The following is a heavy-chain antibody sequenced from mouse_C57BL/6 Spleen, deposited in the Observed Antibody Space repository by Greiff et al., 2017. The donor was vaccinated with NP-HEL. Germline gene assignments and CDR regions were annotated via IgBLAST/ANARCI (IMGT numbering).Heavy chain of an antibody. CDR1: GYTFTSYW. CDR2: IDPSDSYT. CDR3: ARRGGYGIYYAMDY. V-gene: IGHV1-59*01. D-gene: IGHD2-2*01. Sequence: QVQLQQPGAELVRPGTSVKLSCKASGYTFTSYWMHWVKQRPGQGLEWIGVIDPSDSYTNYNQKFKGKATLTVDTSSSTAYMQLSSLTSEDSAVYYCARRGGYGIYYAMDYWGQGTSVTVSS. J-gene: IGHJ4*01.